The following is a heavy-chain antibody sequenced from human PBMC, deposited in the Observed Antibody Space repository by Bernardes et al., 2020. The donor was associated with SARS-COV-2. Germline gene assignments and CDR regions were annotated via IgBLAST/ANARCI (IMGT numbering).Heavy chain of an antibody. Sequence: GGSLRLSCVASGFTFSHYGTTWVRQAPGKGLEWVSSISGSGDSTEYADSAKGRFTISRDNSGNTLYLQMNSLIADDSAVYYCAKGKWGPSIVGTMEVWGQGTTVTVSS. CDR2: ISGSGDST. D-gene: IGHD2-15*01. V-gene: IGHV3-23*01. CDR1: GFTFSHYG. J-gene: IGHJ6*02. CDR3: AKGKWGPSIVGTMEV.